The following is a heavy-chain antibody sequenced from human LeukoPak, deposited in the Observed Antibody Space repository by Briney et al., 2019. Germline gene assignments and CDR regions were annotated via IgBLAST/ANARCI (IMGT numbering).Heavy chain of an antibody. D-gene: IGHD3-10*01. CDR2: ITSGGSTI. J-gene: IGHJ3*01. CDR3: ARDKDYGSGSDYNEYVFDF. V-gene: IGHV3-48*04. Sequence: GGSLGLSCEASGFTFSTYGINWVRQAPGKGLEWVSYITSGGSTIYYADFVKGRFTISRDNARNSLYLQMNSLRAEDTAVYYCARDKDYGSGSDYNEYVFDFWGQGTMVTVSS. CDR1: GFTFSTYG.